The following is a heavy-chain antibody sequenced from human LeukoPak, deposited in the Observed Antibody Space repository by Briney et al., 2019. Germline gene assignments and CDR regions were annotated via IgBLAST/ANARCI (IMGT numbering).Heavy chain of an antibody. CDR2: IYYSGST. Sequence: SETLSLTCTVSGGSISSHYWSWIQQPPGKGLEWIGYIYYSGSTNYNPSLKSRVTISVDTSKNQFSLKLSSVTAADTAVYYCASSVDDFWSGYHFYWGQGTLVTVSS. V-gene: IGHV4-59*11. CDR1: GGSISSHY. D-gene: IGHD3-3*01. J-gene: IGHJ4*02. CDR3: ASSVDDFWSGYHFY.